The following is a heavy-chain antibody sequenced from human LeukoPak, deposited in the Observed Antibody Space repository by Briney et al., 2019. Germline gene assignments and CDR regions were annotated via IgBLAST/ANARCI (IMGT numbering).Heavy chain of an antibody. CDR1: GFTFSSYA. CDR2: ISYDGSNK. Sequence: GGSLRLSCAASGFTFSSYAMHWVRQAPGKGLEGVAVISYDGSNKYYADSVKGRFTISRDNSKNTLYLQMNSLRAEDTAVYYCARADCTNGVCQLDYWGQGTLVTVSS. CDR3: ARADCTNGVCQLDY. D-gene: IGHD2-8*01. J-gene: IGHJ4*02. V-gene: IGHV3-30*01.